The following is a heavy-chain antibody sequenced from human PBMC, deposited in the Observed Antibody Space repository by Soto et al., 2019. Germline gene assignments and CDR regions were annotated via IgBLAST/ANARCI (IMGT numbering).Heavy chain of an antibody. J-gene: IGHJ3*02. D-gene: IGHD2-15*01. CDR1: GYSFTSYW. CDR2: IYPGDSDT. V-gene: IGHV5-51*01. Sequence: PGESLKISCKGSGYSFTSYWIGWVRQMPGKGLEWMGIIYPGDSDTRYSPSFQGQVTISADKSIITAYLQWSSLKASDTAMYYCAGIGYCSGGSCHDGAFDIWGQGTMVTVS. CDR3: AGIGYCSGGSCHDGAFDI.